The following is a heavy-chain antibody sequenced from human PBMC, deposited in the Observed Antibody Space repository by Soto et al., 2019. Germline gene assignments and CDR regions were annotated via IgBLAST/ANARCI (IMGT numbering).Heavy chain of an antibody. J-gene: IGHJ6*03. V-gene: IGHV4-39*01. CDR1: GGSISSSSYY. CDR3: ASHVAAYYYYYMDV. CDR2: IYYSGST. Sequence: QLQLQESGPGLVKPSETLSLTCTVSGGSISSSSYYWGWIRQPPGKGLEWIGSIYYSGSTYYNPSLKSRVTISGDTSKNQFSLKLSSVTAADTAVYYCASHVAAYYYYYMDVWGKGTTVTVSS. D-gene: IGHD2-15*01.